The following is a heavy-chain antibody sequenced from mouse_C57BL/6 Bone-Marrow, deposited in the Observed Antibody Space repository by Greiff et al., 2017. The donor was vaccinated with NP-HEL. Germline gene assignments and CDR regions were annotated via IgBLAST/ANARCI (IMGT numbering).Heavy chain of an antibody. Sequence: QVQLQQSGAELVMPGASVKLSCKASGYTFTSYWMHWVKQRPGQGLEWIGEIDPSDSYTNYNQKFKGKSTLTVDKSSSTAYMQLSGLTSEDSAVYYCARSYGSTFDYWGQGTTLTVSS. CDR2: IDPSDSYT. V-gene: IGHV1-69*01. CDR3: ARSYGSTFDY. CDR1: GYTFTSYW. D-gene: IGHD1-1*01. J-gene: IGHJ2*01.